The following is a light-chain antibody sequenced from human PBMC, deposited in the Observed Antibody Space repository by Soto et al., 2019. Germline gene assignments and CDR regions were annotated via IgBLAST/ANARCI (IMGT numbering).Light chain of an antibody. CDR1: SSDVGAYNY. V-gene: IGLV2-8*01. CDR2: EVT. Sequence: QSALAQPPSASGSPGQSVTISCTGTSSDVGAYNYVSWYQQHPGKAPKLVIYEVTERPSGVPERFSGSKSGSTVSLTVSGLLAEDEALYYCASYAGNNNFVLLGGGTKVTVL. J-gene: IGLJ2*01. CDR3: ASYAGNNNFVL.